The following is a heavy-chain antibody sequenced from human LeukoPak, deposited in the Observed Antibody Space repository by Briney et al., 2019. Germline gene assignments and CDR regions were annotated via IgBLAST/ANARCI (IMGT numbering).Heavy chain of an antibody. Sequence: SETLSLTCTVSGGSISSSSYYWGWIRQPPGKGLEWIGSIYYSGSTNYNPSLKSRVTMSVDTSKNQFSLKLSSVTAADTAVYYCARAEPVVPAADDAFDIWGQGTMVTVSS. J-gene: IGHJ3*02. V-gene: IGHV4-39*07. D-gene: IGHD2-2*01. CDR3: ARAEPVVPAADDAFDI. CDR2: IYYSGST. CDR1: GGSISSSSYY.